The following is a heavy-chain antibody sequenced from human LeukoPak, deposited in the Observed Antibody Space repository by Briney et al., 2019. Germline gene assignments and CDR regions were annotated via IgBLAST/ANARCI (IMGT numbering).Heavy chain of an antibody. CDR2: INSDGSST. V-gene: IGHV3-74*01. J-gene: IGHJ5*02. D-gene: IGHD1-26*01. CDR3: ARGGGGSYHGWFDP. Sequence: GGSLRLSCAASGFTFSSYWMHWVRQAPGKGLVWVSRINSDGSSTSYADSVKGRFTISRDNAKNTLYLQMNSLRAEDTAVYYCARGGGGSYHGWFDPWGQGTLVTVSS. CDR1: GFTFSSYW.